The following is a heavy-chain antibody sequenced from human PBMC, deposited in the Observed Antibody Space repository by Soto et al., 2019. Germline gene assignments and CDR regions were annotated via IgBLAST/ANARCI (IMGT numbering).Heavy chain of an antibody. CDR2: ISYDGSNK. CDR1: GFTLSSYA. Sequence: QVQLVESGGGVVQPGRSLRLSCAASGFTLSSYAMHWVRQAPGKGLEWVAVISYDGSNKYYADSVKGRFTISRDNSKNTLYLQMNSLRAEDTAVYYCARGCSSTSCYTGWFDPWGQGTLVTVSS. V-gene: IGHV3-30-3*01. CDR3: ARGCSSTSCYTGWFDP. D-gene: IGHD2-2*02. J-gene: IGHJ5*02.